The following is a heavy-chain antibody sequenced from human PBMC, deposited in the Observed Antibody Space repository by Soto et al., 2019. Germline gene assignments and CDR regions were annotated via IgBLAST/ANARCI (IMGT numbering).Heavy chain of an antibody. D-gene: IGHD5-12*01. CDR1: GYAFTNYG. CDR3: ARGGYSGYDNFDY. Sequence: QVQLVQSGAEVKKPGASVTVSCKASGYAFTNYGITWVRQAPGQGLEWMGRIIPILGIANYAQKFQGRVTITADKSTSTAYMELSSLRSEDTAVYYCARGGYSGYDNFDYWGQGTLVTVSS. V-gene: IGHV1-69*04. CDR2: IIPILGIA. J-gene: IGHJ4*02.